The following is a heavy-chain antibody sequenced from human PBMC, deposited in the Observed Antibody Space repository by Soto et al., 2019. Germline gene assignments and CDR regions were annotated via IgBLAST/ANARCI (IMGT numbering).Heavy chain of an antibody. D-gene: IGHD2-2*01. CDR3: APGVVTVQAAPGGHYYGMDV. CDR2: IIPIFGTA. Sequence: SVKVSCKASGGTFSSYAISWVRQAPGQGLEWMGGIIPIFGTANYAQKFQGRVTITADKSTSTAYMELSSLRSEDTAVYYCAPGVVTVQAAPGGHYYGMDVCGQGTTVTVSS. CDR1: GGTFSSYA. V-gene: IGHV1-69*06. J-gene: IGHJ6*01.